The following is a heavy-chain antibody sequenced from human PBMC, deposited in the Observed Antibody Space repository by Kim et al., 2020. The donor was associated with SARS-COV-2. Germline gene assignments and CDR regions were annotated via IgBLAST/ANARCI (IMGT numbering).Heavy chain of an antibody. V-gene: IGHV4-34*01. J-gene: IGHJ6*02. Sequence: RRVTIAVDTSKNQFSLKLSSVTAADTAVYYCARGEGTYCSSTSCPVGMDVWGQGTTVTVSS. D-gene: IGHD2-2*01. CDR3: ARGEGTYCSSTSCPVGMDV.